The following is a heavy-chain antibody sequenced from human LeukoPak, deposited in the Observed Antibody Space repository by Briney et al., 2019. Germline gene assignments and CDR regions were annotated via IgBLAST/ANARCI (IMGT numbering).Heavy chain of an antibody. CDR1: GFTFSNYY. CDR2: IRGTGGGST. J-gene: IGHJ5*02. CDR3: AKAGGGNWFDP. V-gene: IGHV3-23*01. D-gene: IGHD3-16*01. Sequence: GGSLRLSCAASGFTFSNYYMTWVRQAPGKGLERVSTIRGTGGGSTFYADSVKGRFTISGDNSRNTLYLQMNSLRVEDTAVYYCAKAGGGNWFDPWGQGTLVTVSS.